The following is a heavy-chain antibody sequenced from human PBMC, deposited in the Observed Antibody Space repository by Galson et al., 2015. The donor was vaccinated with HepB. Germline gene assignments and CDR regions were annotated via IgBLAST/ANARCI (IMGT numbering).Heavy chain of an antibody. CDR2: ISYDGSNK. Sequence: SLRLSCAASGFTFSSYAMHWVRQAPDKGLEWVAVISYDGSNKYYADSVKGRFTISRDNSKNTLYLQMNSLRAEDTAVYYCAREGESGWYKYFQHWGQGTLVTVSS. D-gene: IGHD6-19*01. V-gene: IGHV3-30-3*01. CDR1: GFTFSSYA. J-gene: IGHJ1*01. CDR3: AREGESGWYKYFQH.